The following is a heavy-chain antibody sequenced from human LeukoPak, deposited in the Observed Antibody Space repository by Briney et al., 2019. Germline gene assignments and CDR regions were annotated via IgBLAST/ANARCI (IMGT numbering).Heavy chain of an antibody. D-gene: IGHD3-3*01. CDR1: GGPFSGYY. V-gene: IGHV4-34*01. Sequence: PSETLSLTCAVYGGPFSGYYWSWIRQPPGKGLEWIGEINHSGSTNYNPSLKSRVTISVDTSKNQFSLKLTSVTAADTAVYHCARGHPKGEYYDFWSGSRGAWFDPWGQGTLVTVSS. J-gene: IGHJ5*02. CDR2: INHSGST. CDR3: ARGHPKGEYYDFWSGSRGAWFDP.